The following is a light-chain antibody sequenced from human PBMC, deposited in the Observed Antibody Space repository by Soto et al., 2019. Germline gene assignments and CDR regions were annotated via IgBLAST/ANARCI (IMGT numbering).Light chain of an antibody. J-gene: IGKJ4*01. CDR3: LQDYNYPRT. CDR1: QGNRTE. Sequence: AIQMTQSPSSRSASVGDRVTITCRASQGNRTELSWYQQKPGKAPNLLIYSASTVQTGVPSRFSGSGSGTDFTLTISSLQPEDFATYYCLQDYNYPRTFGGGTKVEIK. CDR2: SAS. V-gene: IGKV1-6*01.